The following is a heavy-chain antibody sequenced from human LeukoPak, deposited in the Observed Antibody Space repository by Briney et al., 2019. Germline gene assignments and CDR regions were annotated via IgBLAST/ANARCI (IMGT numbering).Heavy chain of an antibody. CDR3: AKCFWSGYYTGYYFDY. D-gene: IGHD3-3*01. V-gene: IGHV3-23*01. CDR1: GFTFSSYA. J-gene: IGHJ4*02. CDR2: ISGSGGST. Sequence: PGGSLRLSCAASGFTFSSYAMSWVRQAPGKGLEWVSAISGSGGSTYYADSVKGRFTISRDNCKNTLYLQMNSLRAEDTAVYYCAKCFWSGYYTGYYFDYWGQGTLVTVSS.